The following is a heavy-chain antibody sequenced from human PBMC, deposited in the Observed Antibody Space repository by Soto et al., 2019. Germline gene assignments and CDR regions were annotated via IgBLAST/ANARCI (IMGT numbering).Heavy chain of an antibody. CDR3: ARRGSGSYYDY. D-gene: IGHD1-26*01. CDR1: GFTFSSYA. J-gene: IGHJ4*02. V-gene: IGHV3-23*01. Sequence: VQLLESGGGLVQPGGSLRLCCAASGFTFSSYAMRWVRQAPGKGLEWVSAISGSGDSTYYADSVKGRFTISRDNSKNTLYLQMNSLRAEDTAVYYCARRGSGSYYDYWGQGTLVTVSS. CDR2: ISGSGDST.